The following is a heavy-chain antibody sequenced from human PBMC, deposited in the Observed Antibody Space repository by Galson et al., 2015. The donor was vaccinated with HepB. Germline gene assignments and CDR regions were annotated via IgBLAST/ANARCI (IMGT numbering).Heavy chain of an antibody. Sequence: SVKVSCKASGYTFSTYSFSWVRQAPGQGLEWMGWINTYNGKTEYAQRLQGRVTMTTDTSTSTAYMELRSLRSDDSAVYYCARVLSRTIFGVAISSLDYWGQGTLVTVSP. CDR3: ARVLSRTIFGVAISSLDY. CDR1: GYTFSTYS. J-gene: IGHJ4*02. D-gene: IGHD3-3*01. CDR2: INTYNGKT. V-gene: IGHV1-18*04.